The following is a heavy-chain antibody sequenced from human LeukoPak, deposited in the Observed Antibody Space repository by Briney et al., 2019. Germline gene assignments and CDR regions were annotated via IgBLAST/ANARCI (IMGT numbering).Heavy chain of an antibody. CDR3: GSERPPGYYGMDV. V-gene: IGHV1-69*04. J-gene: IGHJ6*02. Sequence: ASVKVSCKASGGTFSSYAISWVRQAPGQGLEWMGSIIPIFRIANYAQKFQGRVTITADKSTSTAYMELSSLRSEDTAVYYCGSERPPGYYGMDVWGQGTTVTVCS. CDR1: GGTFSSYA. CDR2: IIPIFRIA. D-gene: IGHD3-10*01.